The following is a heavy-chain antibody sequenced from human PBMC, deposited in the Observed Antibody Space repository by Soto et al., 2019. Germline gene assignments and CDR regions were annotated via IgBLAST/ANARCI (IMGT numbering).Heavy chain of an antibody. CDR1: GYTLTELS. D-gene: IGHD3-3*01. J-gene: IGHJ4*02. CDR3: ATIRYYDFWGGYPYYFDY. Sequence: VASVKVSCKVSGYTLTELSMHWVRQAPGKGLEWMGGFDPEDGETIYAQKFQGRVTMTEDTSTDTAYMELSSLRSEDTAVYYCATIRYYDFWGGYPYYFDYWGQGTLVTVSS. CDR2: FDPEDGET. V-gene: IGHV1-24*01.